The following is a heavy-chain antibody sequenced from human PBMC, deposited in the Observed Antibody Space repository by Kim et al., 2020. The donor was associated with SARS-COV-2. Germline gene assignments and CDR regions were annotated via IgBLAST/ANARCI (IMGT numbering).Heavy chain of an antibody. CDR2: INTNTGNP. CDR1: GYTFTSYV. D-gene: IGHD3-10*02. J-gene: IGHJ4*02. CDR3: ARDHYVDSAVVGFEY. Sequence: ASVKVSCKASGYTFTSYVMNWVRQAPGQGLDWMGWINTNTGNPTYAQDFTGRFIFSLDTTVSTAYLQISSLRDEDTAVYYCARDHYVDSAVVGFEYWGQGSLVTVSS. V-gene: IGHV7-4-1*02.